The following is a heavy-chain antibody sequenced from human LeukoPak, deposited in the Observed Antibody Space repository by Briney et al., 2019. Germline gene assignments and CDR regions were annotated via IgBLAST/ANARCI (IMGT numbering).Heavy chain of an antibody. CDR1: GGSISSYY. J-gene: IGHJ4*02. CDR2: IYYSGST. D-gene: IGHD3-10*01. Sequence: SETLSLTCTVSGGSISSYYWSWIRQPPGKGLEWIGYIYYSGSTNYNPSLKSRVTISVDTSKNQFSLKLSSVTAADTAVYYCARSGVRDFDYWGQGTLVTVSS. V-gene: IGHV4-59*12. CDR3: ARSGVRDFDY.